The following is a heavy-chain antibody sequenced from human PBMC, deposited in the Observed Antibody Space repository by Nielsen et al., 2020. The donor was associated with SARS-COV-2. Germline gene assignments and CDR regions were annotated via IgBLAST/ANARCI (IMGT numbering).Heavy chain of an antibody. CDR1: GFTFSSYA. Sequence: GGSLRLSCAASGFTFSSYAMHWVRQAPGKGLEWVAVISYGGSNKYYADSVKGRFTISRDNSKNTLYLQMNSLRAEDTAVYYCARDQVGSSAGYFDYWGQGTLVTVSS. CDR2: ISYGGSNK. V-gene: IGHV3-30-3*01. D-gene: IGHD6-6*01. J-gene: IGHJ4*02. CDR3: ARDQVGSSAGYFDY.